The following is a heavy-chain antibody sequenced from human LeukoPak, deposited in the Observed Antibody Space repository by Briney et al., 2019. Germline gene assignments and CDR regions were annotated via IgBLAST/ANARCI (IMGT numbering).Heavy chain of an antibody. CDR3: GFDI. CDR2: ISYIGSA. Sequence: SEILSLTCAVSDDSFSSHYWTWIRQPPGKGLEGIGYISYIGSANYNPSLNSRVTISIDTSKNQFSLKLTSDCARDLVTVTKGFDIWGQGTMVSVSS. V-gene: IGHV4-59*11. CDR1: DDSFSSHY. J-gene: IGHJ3*02. D-gene: IGHD4-17*01.